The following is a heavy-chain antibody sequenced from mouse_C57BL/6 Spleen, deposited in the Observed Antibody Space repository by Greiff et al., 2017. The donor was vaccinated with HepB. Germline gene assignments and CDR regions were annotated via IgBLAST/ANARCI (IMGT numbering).Heavy chain of an antibody. J-gene: IGHJ2*01. Sequence: EVQLQESEGGLVQPGSSMKLSCTASGFTFSDYYMAWVRQVPEKGLEWVANINYDGSSTYYLDSLKSRFIISRDNAKNILYLQMSSLKSEDTATYYCAREDSNYGGYFDYWGQGTTLTVSS. CDR3: AREDSNYGGYFDY. CDR1: GFTFSDYY. D-gene: IGHD2-5*01. CDR2: INYDGSST. V-gene: IGHV5-16*01.